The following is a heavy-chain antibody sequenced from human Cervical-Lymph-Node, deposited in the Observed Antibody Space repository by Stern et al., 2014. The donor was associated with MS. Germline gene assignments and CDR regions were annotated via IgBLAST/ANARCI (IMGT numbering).Heavy chain of an antibody. Sequence: QVQLGQSGAEVKKPGSSVKVSCKVSGASFSTNAISWVRQAPGQGLEWMGAIVSIFDKANCAQRFRGRVTITADESTSTAYLDLSSLRSGDTAVYFCTREHHGGNFASWGQGTLVTVSS. V-gene: IGHV1-69*01. D-gene: IGHD4-23*01. J-gene: IGHJ4*02. CDR3: TREHHGGNFAS. CDR1: GASFSTNA. CDR2: IVSIFDKA.